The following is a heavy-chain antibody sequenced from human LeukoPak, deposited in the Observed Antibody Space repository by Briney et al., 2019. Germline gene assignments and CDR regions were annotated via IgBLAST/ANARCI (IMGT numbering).Heavy chain of an antibody. CDR3: ARAGSGDYLAGFDY. J-gene: IGHJ4*02. CDR1: GGSISSGGYY. Sequence: SQTLSLTCTVSGGSISSGGYYWSWIRQHPGKGLEWIGYIYYSGSTYYNPSLKSRVTISVDTSENQFSLKLSSVTAADTAVYYCARAGSGDYLAGFDYWGQGTLVTVSS. CDR2: IYYSGST. D-gene: IGHD4-17*01. V-gene: IGHV4-31*03.